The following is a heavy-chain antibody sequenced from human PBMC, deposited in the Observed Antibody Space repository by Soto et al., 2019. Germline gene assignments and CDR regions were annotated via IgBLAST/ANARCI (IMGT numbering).Heavy chain of an antibody. J-gene: IGHJ4*02. V-gene: IGHV4-39*01. CDR2: IFYSGGT. CDR3: ARAVRGSYYDY. CDR1: GGSISSSSYY. D-gene: IGHD1-26*01. Sequence: SETLSLTCTVSGGSISSSSYYWGWIRQPPGKGLEWIGSIFYSGGTYYNPSLKSRVTISVDTSKNQFSLKLSSVTAADTAVYYCARAVRGSYYDYWGQGTLVTVSS.